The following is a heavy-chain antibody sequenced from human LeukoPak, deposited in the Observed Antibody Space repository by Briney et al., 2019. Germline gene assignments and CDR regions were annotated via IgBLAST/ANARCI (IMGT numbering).Heavy chain of an antibody. CDR2: IKSITDGGTT. D-gene: IGHD6-19*01. J-gene: IGHJ4*02. V-gene: IGHV3-15*01. CDR3: TLDTGWYGLDY. Sequence: TAGGSLRLSCAASGFTFSNAWMSWVRQAPGKGLEWVGRIKSITDGGTTDYAAPVKGRFTISRDDSKNTLYLQMNSLKTEDTAVYYCTLDTGWYGLDYWGQGTLVTVSS. CDR1: GFTFSNAW.